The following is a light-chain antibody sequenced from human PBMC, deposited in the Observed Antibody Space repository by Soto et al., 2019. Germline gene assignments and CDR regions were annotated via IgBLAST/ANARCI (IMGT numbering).Light chain of an antibody. V-gene: IGLV2-14*01. CDR3: SSYTSSNTPV. CDR1: SSDVGAYNY. J-gene: IGLJ2*01. CDR2: DVS. Sequence: QSALTQPAFVSGSPGQSITISCTGTSSDVGAYNYVSWYQQYPGKAPKLIIYDVSNRPSGVSNRFSGSKSGNTASLTISGLQAEDEADYHCSSYTSSNTPVFGDGTKLTVL.